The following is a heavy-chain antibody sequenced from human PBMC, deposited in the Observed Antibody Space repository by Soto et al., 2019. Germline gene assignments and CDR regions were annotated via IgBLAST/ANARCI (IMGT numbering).Heavy chain of an antibody. V-gene: IGHV3-64D*06. CDR2: ITNSGGST. D-gene: IGHD2-2*01. J-gene: IGHJ4*02. CDR3: VKDQGPYHLNLAF. CDR1: GFTFSNYA. Sequence: VGSLRLSCSASGFTFSNYAIHWVRQAPGKGLEYVAAITNSGGSTFYADSVKGRSTISRDNSKSTVFLQMSSLRPEDTAIYYCVKDQGPYHLNLAFWGRGTLVTVSS.